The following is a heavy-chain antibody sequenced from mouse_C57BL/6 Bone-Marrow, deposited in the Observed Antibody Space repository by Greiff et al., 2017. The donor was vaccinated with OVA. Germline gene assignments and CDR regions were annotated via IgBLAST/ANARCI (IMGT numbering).Heavy chain of an antibody. CDR3: ARSYYYGRGVWYFDV. CDR1: GYTFADYN. J-gene: IGHJ1*03. V-gene: IGHV1-18*01. D-gene: IGHD1-1*01. Sequence: EVQLQQSGPELVKPGASVKIPCKASGYTFADYNMDWVKQSHGKSLEWIGDINPNNGGTIYNQKFKGKATLTVDKSSSTAYMELRSLTSEDTAVYYCARSYYYGRGVWYFDVWGTGTTVTVSS. CDR2: INPNNGGT.